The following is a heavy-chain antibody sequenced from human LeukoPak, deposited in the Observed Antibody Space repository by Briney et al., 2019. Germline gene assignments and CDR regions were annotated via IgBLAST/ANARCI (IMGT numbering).Heavy chain of an antibody. V-gene: IGHV3-30-3*01. CDR2: ISYDGSNK. CDR3: AREPNKEWYYYDSSGYYGGYGMDV. J-gene: IGHJ6*02. D-gene: IGHD3-22*01. Sequence: GALRLSCAASGFTFSSYAMHWVRQAPGKGLEWVAVISYDGSNKYYADSVKGRFTISRDNSKNTLYVQMNSLRAEDTAVYYCAREPNKEWYYYDSSGYYGGYGMDVWGQGTTVTVSS. CDR1: GFTFSSYA.